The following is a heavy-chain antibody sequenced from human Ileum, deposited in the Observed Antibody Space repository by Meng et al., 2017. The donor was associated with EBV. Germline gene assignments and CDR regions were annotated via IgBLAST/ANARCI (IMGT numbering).Heavy chain of an antibody. CDR1: GGSISSSSYY. CDR3: ARHHHSPTFDY. Sequence: HLQRQESCPGLVKPSETLSLTCTVSGGSISSSSYYWAWIRQPPGEGLEWIGSVVYSGTTYYTSSLKSRVSISVDTSKNQFSLKLSSVTAADTAVYYCARHHHSPTFDYWGQGTLVTVSS. V-gene: IGHV4-39*01. D-gene: IGHD1-14*01. CDR2: VVYSGTT. J-gene: IGHJ4*02.